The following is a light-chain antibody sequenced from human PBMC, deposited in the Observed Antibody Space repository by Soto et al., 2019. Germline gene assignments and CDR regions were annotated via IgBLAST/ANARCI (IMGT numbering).Light chain of an antibody. V-gene: IGKV3-15*01. Sequence: EIVMTQSPGTLSLSPGERATLSCRASQSVRSNLAWYQQIPGQAPRLLIYGAFTRATGIPARFSGSGSGTEFTLAISSLQSEECALSYCQQYNDCPQTFG. CDR1: QSVRSN. J-gene: IGKJ1*01. CDR2: GAF. CDR3: QQYNDCPQT.